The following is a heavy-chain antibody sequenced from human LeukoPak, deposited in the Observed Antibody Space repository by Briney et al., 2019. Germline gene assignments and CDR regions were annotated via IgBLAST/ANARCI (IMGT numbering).Heavy chain of an antibody. J-gene: IGHJ4*02. V-gene: IGHV4-59*12. D-gene: IGHD3-10*01. Sequence: SETLSLTCTVSGGSISSYYWSWIQQPPGKGLEWIGYIYYSGSTNYNPSLKSRVTISVDTSKNQFSLKLSSVTAADTAVYYCARAAYYGSGSIWAYWGQGTLVTVSS. CDR1: GGSISSYY. CDR2: IYYSGST. CDR3: ARAAYYGSGSIWAY.